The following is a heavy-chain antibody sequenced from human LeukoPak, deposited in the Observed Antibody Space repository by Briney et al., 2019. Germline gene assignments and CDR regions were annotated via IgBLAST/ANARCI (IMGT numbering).Heavy chain of an antibody. CDR1: GASISSGDYY. CDR3: ARPKGRGCNGGTCYTDWFDP. J-gene: IGHJ5*02. Sequence: SETLSLTCTVSGASISSGDYYWSWIRQPPGKGLEWIGNIHYSGNSYYNPSLKSRVTISIDTSKNQFSLKLSSVTAADTAVYYCARPKGRGCNGGTCYTDWFDPWGQGTLATVSS. D-gene: IGHD2-15*01. CDR2: IHYSGNS. V-gene: IGHV4-30-4*01.